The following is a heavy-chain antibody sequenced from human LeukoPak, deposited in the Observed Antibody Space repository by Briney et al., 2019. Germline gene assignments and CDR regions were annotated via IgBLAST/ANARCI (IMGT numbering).Heavy chain of an antibody. CDR1: GFTFSNYW. CDR2: IKREGSEK. D-gene: IGHD2-15*01. V-gene: IGHV3-7*01. CDR3: ARDTPVTYKLY. J-gene: IGHJ4*02. Sequence: GGSLRLFCAASGFTFSNYWMTWSRQAPGKGLEWVPNIKREGSEKYDVDSLKGRFTISRDNAKNSLYLQMNSLRAEDTAVYYCARDTPVTYKLYWGEETLVTVSS.